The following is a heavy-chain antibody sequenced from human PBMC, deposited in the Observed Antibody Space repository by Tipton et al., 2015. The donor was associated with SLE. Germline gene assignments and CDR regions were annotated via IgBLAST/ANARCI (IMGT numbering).Heavy chain of an antibody. CDR3: ARGYCSSTSCCQFDP. CDR1: GGSFSGYY. V-gene: IGHV4-31*11. CDR2: IYYSGST. J-gene: IGHJ5*02. Sequence: TLSLTCAVYGGSFSGYYWSWIHQHPGKGLEWIGYIYYSGSTYHNPSLKSRVTISVDTSKNQFSLKLSSVTAADTAVYYCARGYCSSTSCCQFDPWGQGTLVTVSS. D-gene: IGHD2-2*01.